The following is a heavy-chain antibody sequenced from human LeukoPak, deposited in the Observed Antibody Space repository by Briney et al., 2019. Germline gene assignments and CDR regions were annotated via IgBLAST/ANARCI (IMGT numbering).Heavy chain of an antibody. CDR1: GYTFTSYA. CDR3: ARDKQLDWAHYYYYMDV. CDR2: INAGNGNT. J-gene: IGHJ6*03. D-gene: IGHD1-1*01. Sequence: ASVKVSCKASGYTFTSYAMHWVRQAPGQRLEWMGWINAGNGNTKYSQEFQGRVTITRDTSASTAYMELSSLRSEDTAVYYCARDKQLDWAHYYYYMDVWGKGTTVTVSS. V-gene: IGHV1-3*03.